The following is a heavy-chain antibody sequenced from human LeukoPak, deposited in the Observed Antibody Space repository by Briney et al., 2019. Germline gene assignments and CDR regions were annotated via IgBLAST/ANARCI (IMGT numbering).Heavy chain of an antibody. Sequence: SETLPLTCTVSGGSISSSYWSWIRQPPGKGLEWIGEINHSGSTNYNPSLKSRVTISVDTSKNQFSLKLSSVTAADTAVYYCARGERIAVAGYYFDYWGQGTLVTVSS. CDR3: ARGERIAVAGYYFDY. CDR2: INHSGST. V-gene: IGHV4-34*01. J-gene: IGHJ4*02. D-gene: IGHD6-19*01. CDR1: GGSISSSY.